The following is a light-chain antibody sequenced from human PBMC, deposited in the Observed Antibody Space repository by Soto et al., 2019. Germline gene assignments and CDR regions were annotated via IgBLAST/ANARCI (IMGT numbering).Light chain of an antibody. CDR3: TAYDGSGKAWV. CDR2: EVS. CDR1: SSDVVGYNY. Sequence: HSALTQPPSASGTPGQSVTISCTGTSSDVVGYNYISWYQQHPGTATKLMIYEVSQRPSGVPDRFSGSKSGNTASLTVSGLQSEDEADYYCTAYDGSGKAWVFGGGTKVTVL. V-gene: IGLV2-8*01. J-gene: IGLJ3*02.